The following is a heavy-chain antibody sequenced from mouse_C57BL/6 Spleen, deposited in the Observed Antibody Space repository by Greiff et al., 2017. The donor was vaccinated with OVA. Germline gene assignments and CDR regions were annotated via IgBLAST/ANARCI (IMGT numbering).Heavy chain of an antibody. CDR3: AKNDGKSWYFDV. CDR2: IWRGGST. Sequence: VKLVESGPGLVQPSQSLSITCTVSGFSLTSYGVHWVRQSPGKGLEWLGVIWRGGSTDYNAAFMSRLSITKDNSKSQVFFKMNSLQADDTAIYYCAKNDGKSWYFDVWGTGTTVTVSS. V-gene: IGHV2-5*01. J-gene: IGHJ1*03. CDR1: GFSLTSYG.